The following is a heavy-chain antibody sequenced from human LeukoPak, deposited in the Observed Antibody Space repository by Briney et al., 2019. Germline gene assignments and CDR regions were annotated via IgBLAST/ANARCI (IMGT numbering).Heavy chain of an antibody. J-gene: IGHJ6*03. CDR3: ARGGWYGYYYYYYMDV. D-gene: IGHD6-19*01. V-gene: IGHV1-46*01. CDR1: GYTFTSYY. Sequence: ASVKVSCKASGYTFTSYYMHWVRQAPGQGLEWVGIINPSGGSTSYAQKFQGRVTMTRDMSTSTVYMELSSLRSEDTAVYYCARGGWYGYYYYYYMDVWGKGTTVTVSS. CDR2: INPSGGST.